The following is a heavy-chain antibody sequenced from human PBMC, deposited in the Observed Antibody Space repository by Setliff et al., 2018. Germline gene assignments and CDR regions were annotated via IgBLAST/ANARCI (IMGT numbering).Heavy chain of an antibody. V-gene: IGHV1-3*01. CDR1: GFTSTNYA. CDR2: IHAGNGDT. Sequence: ASVKVSCKASGFTSTNYAIHWVRQAPGQRPECMGWIHAGNGDTKYSQKFQGRVTITADESTSTAYMELSSLRSEDTAVYYCARDGDNYYDSSGYYLNHAFDIWGQGTMVTVS. D-gene: IGHD3-22*01. CDR3: ARDGDNYYDSSGYYLNHAFDI. J-gene: IGHJ3*02.